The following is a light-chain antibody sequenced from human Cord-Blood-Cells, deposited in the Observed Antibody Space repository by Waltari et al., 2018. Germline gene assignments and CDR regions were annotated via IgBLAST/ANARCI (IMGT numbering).Light chain of an antibody. CDR2: DVS. CDR1: SSDVGGYNY. V-gene: IGLV2-14*01. J-gene: IGLJ3*02. CDR3: SSYTSSSTWV. Sequence: QSALTQPASVSGSPGQSITISCTGTSSDVGGYNYVSWYQQHPGKAPKLMIYDVSKRPSGLSNRFSGSTYGITASLTISGLQAEDEAAYYCSSYTSSSTWVFGGGTELTVL.